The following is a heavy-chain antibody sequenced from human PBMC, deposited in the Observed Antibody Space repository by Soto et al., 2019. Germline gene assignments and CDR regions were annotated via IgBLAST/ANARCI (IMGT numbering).Heavy chain of an antibody. CDR2: IYYSGRT. CDR1: SCSISSSSYY. Sequence: QLQLQESGPGLVKPSETLSLTCTVSSCSISSSSYYWGWIRQPPGKGLEWIGSIYYSGRTYYNPSRKSRVPRSVHTPKNQFSLKLSSGTAADTAVYYCARLGYSSSAIDYWGQGTLVTVSS. V-gene: IGHV4-39*01. J-gene: IGHJ4*02. CDR3: ARLGYSSSAIDY. D-gene: IGHD6-6*01.